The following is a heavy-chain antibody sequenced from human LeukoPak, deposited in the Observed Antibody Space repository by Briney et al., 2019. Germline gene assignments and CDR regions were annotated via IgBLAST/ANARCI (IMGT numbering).Heavy chain of an antibody. Sequence: ASVKVSCKASGYTFTSYGISWVRQAPGQGLEWMGWISAYNGNTNYAQKLQGRVTMTTDTSTSTAYMELRSLRSDDTAVYYRARDLGAARPNWFDPWGQGTLVTVSS. J-gene: IGHJ5*02. CDR3: ARDLGAARPNWFDP. CDR2: ISAYNGNT. D-gene: IGHD6-6*01. CDR1: GYTFTSYG. V-gene: IGHV1-18*01.